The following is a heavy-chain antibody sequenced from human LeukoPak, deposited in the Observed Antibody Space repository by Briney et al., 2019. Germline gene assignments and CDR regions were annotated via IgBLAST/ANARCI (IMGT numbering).Heavy chain of an antibody. D-gene: IGHD3-10*01. CDR3: APYYYRSGTSLGY. CDR1: GFTFSSYS. V-gene: IGHV3-48*04. Sequence: PGGSLRLSCAASGFTFSSYSMNWVRQAPGKGLEWVSYISSSSSTIYYADSVKGRFTISRDNAKNSVYLQMNSLRVEDTAVYYCAPYYYRSGTSLGYWGQGTLVTVSS. CDR2: ISSSSSTI. J-gene: IGHJ4*02.